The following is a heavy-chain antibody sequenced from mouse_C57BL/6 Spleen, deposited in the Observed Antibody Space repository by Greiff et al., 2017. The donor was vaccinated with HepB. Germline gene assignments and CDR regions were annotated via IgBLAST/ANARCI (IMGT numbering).Heavy chain of an antibody. CDR3: ARSYGSSFYFDY. Sequence: DVMLVESGGGLVQPGGSLSLSCAASGFTFTDYYMSWVRQPPGKALEWLGFIRNKANGYTTEYSASVKGRFTISRDNSQSILYLQMNALRAEDSATYYCARSYGSSFYFDYWGQGTTLTVSS. V-gene: IGHV7-3*01. CDR2: IRNKANGYTT. J-gene: IGHJ2*01. D-gene: IGHD1-1*01. CDR1: GFTFTDYY.